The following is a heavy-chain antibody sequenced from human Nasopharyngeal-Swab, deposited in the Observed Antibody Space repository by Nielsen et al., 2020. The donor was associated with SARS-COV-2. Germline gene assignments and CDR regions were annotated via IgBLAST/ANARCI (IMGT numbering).Heavy chain of an antibody. CDR3: ARENYYDSSGLDY. D-gene: IGHD3-22*01. V-gene: IGHV1-2*02. CDR2: INPNSGGT. CDR1: GYTFTSYY. J-gene: IGHJ4*02. Sequence: ASVKASCKASGYTFTSYYMHWVRQAPGQGLEWMGWINPNSGGTNYAQKFQGRVTMTRDTSISTAYMELSRLRSDDTAVYYCARENYYDSSGLDYWGQGTLVTVSS.